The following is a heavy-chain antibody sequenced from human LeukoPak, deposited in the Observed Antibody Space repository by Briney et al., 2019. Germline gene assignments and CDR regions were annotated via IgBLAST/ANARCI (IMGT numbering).Heavy chain of an antibody. D-gene: IGHD3-16*02. Sequence: GGSLRLSCAASGFTFSSYSMNWVRQAPGKGLEWVSSISSSSSYIYYADSVKGRFTISRDNSKNTLYLQMNSLRAEDTAVYYCAKGITFGGVIVFWGQGTLVTVSS. CDR3: AKGITFGGVIVF. V-gene: IGHV3-21*04. CDR2: ISSSSSYI. CDR1: GFTFSSYS. J-gene: IGHJ4*02.